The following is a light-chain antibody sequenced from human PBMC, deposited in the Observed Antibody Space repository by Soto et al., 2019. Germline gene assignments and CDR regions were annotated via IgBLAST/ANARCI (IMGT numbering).Light chain of an antibody. V-gene: IGLV1-40*01. Sequence: QSVLTQPPSVSGAPGQRVTISCTGSSSNIGAGNDVYWYQKHPGTAPRLIIYGITNRPSGVPERFSASKSRNTASLAITGLQAEDEADYYCQSYDDTLSVVFGRGTKVTVL. CDR1: SSNIGAGND. J-gene: IGLJ1*01. CDR3: QSYDDTLSVV. CDR2: GIT.